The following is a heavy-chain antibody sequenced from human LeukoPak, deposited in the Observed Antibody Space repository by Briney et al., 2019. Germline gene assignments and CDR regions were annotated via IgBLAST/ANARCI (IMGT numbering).Heavy chain of an antibody. CDR3: ARGMTYYYDSSGYFPIFDY. Sequence: GASVKVSCKASGYTFTSYAMNWVRQAPGQGLEWMGWINTNTGNPTYAQGFTGRFVFSLDTSVSTAYLQISSLKAEDTAVYYCARGMTYYYDSSGYFPIFDYWGQGTLVTVSS. V-gene: IGHV7-4-1*02. J-gene: IGHJ4*02. CDR1: GYTFTSYA. D-gene: IGHD3-22*01. CDR2: INTNTGNP.